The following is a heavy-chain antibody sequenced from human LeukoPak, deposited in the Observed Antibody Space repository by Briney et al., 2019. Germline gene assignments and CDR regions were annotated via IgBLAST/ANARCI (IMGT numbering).Heavy chain of an antibody. Sequence: ASVKVSCKVSGYTLTELSMHWVRQAPGKGLEWMGGFDPEDGETIDAQKFQGRVTMTEDTSTDTAYMELSSLRSEHTAVYYCATEEAVVVGFAYWGQGTPVTVSS. CDR3: ATEEAVVVGFAY. J-gene: IGHJ4*02. CDR2: FDPEDGET. V-gene: IGHV1-24*01. CDR1: GYTLTELS. D-gene: IGHD3-22*01.